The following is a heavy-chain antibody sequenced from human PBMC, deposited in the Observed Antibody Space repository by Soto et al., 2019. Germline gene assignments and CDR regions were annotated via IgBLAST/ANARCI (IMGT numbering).Heavy chain of an antibody. CDR2: ISGSGGST. D-gene: IGHD6-19*01. J-gene: IGHJ4*01. V-gene: IGHV3-23*01. Sequence: GGYLRRSGAACGFTFSSYGMVWVRQAPGKGWEGGSAISGSGGSTYYADSGKGRFTIYRDNTKNKLYLRRNSLRAEDTDVYYCYSANSSGYSRFDFWGQGTMVTVSS. CDR3: YSANSSGYSRFDF. CDR1: GFTFSSYG.